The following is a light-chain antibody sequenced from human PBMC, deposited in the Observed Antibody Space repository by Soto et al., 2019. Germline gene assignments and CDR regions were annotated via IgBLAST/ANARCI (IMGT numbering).Light chain of an antibody. CDR1: QTVTSNY. CDR2: GAS. V-gene: IGKV3-20*01. Sequence: EIVLTQSPGTLSLSPGERATLSCRASQTVTSNYLAWYQRKPGQAPRLLIYGASSRATDIPDRFSGSGSGTVFTLTITRLEPEDFAVYFCQQYAGSPSTFGQGAKVEIK. J-gene: IGKJ1*01. CDR3: QQYAGSPST.